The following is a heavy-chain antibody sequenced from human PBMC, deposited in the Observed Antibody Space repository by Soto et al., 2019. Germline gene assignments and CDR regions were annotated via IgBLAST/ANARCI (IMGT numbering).Heavy chain of an antibody. D-gene: IGHD6-19*01. CDR3: ARHEAPSGWYFDY. V-gene: IGHV4-4*02. CDR2: IFQTGST. CDR1: GDSIRSSNW. J-gene: IGHJ4*02. Sequence: PSETLSLTCDVSGDSIRSSNWWSWVRQSPEKGLEWIGEIFQTGSTYYNPSLKSRVTISVDTSKNQFSLKLSSVTAADTAVYYCARHEAPSGWYFDYWGQGTLVTVSS.